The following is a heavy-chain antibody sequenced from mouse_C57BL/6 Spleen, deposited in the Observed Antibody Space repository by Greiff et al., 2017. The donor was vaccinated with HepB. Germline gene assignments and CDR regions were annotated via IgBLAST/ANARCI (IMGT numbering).Heavy chain of an antibody. CDR2: INPYNGGT. CDR3: ERRYTTVVPYFDY. J-gene: IGHJ2*01. D-gene: IGHD1-1*01. V-gene: IGHV1-19*01. Sequence: EVKLMESGPVLVKPGASVKMSCKASGYTFTDYYMNWVKQSNGKSLEWIGVINPYNGGTSYNQKFNGKATLTVDKISSTAYMELNSLTSEESAVYYCERRYTTVVPYFDYWGQGTTLTVSS. CDR1: GYTFTDYY.